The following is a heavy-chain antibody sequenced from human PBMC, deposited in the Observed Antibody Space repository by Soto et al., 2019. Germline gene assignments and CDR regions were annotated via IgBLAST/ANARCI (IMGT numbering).Heavy chain of an antibody. J-gene: IGHJ5*02. CDR1: GYTFTAYY. CDR3: ARDFDSPKITSAEPAATCWFDP. Sequence: QVHLVQSGAEVKKPGASVKVSCRASGYTFTAYYMHWVRQAPGQGPEWMGWIHPHSGGTYYAQKFKGRVTLTRDTSISTAYMEVSRLTSDDTALYYCARDFDSPKITSAEPAATCWFDPWGQGTLVTVSA. CDR2: IHPHSGGT. D-gene: IGHD2-2*01. V-gene: IGHV1-2*02.